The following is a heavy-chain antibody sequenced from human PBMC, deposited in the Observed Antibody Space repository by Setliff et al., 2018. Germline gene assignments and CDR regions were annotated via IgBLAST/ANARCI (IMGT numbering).Heavy chain of an antibody. CDR1: GYTFTRYD. D-gene: IGHD3-22*01. CDR3: ARDRPPYYYESSGYYYSAGNFDY. CDR2: MNPNSGNT. V-gene: IGHV1-8*02. J-gene: IGHJ4*02. Sequence: ASVKVSCKASGYTFTRYDINWMRQASGPGLAWMGWMNPNSGNTGSTQKFQGRVTMTRNTSTSTPYMELSSLRSEDTAVYYCARDRPPYYYESSGYYYSAGNFDYWGQGTLVTVSS.